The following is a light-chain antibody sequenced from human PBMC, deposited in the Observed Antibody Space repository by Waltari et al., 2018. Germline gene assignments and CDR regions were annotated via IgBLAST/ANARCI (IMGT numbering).Light chain of an antibody. CDR2: WAS. J-gene: IGKJ2*01. CDR1: QSVLYSYYNKNY. V-gene: IGKV4-1*01. CDR3: QQHYSTPPT. Sequence: DIVMNQSPDSLAVSLGERATINCKSSQSVLYSYYNKNYLAWYQQKPGQPPKLLIYWASTRAAGVPDRFSGSGSGTDFTLTISSLQAEDVAVYYCQQHYSTPPTFGQGTKLEIK.